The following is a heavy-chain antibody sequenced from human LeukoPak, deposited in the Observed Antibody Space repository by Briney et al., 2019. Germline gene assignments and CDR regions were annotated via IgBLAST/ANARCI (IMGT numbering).Heavy chain of an antibody. CDR3: ARDRDFVVVTDAFDI. D-gene: IGHD2-21*02. CDR1: GYTFTTYG. CDR2: ISGYNGNT. J-gene: IGHJ3*02. V-gene: IGHV1-18*01. Sequence: GASVKVSCKTSGYTFTTYGILWVRQAPGQGLEWMGWISGYNGNTNFARKLQGRVTMTTDTSTSTAYMELRSLRSDDTAVYYCARDRDFVVVTDAFDIWGQGTMVTVSS.